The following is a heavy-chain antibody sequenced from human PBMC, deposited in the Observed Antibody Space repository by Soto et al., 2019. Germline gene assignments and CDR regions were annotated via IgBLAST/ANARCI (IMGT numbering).Heavy chain of an antibody. D-gene: IGHD6-25*01. CDR1: GVTVSSDAYY. CDR2: IYHTGST. V-gene: IGHV4-31*03. J-gene: IGHJ4*02. CDR3: ATYRFSGTKCSQFDY. Sequence: KTSETLSLTCTVSGVTVSSDAYYWSWIRQPPGQGLVWNGNIYHTGSTYYSPSLKSRVDISLDRTTNQFSLRLSSVTAADTAAHYCATYRFSGTKCSQFDYRGPGPPVPVSS.